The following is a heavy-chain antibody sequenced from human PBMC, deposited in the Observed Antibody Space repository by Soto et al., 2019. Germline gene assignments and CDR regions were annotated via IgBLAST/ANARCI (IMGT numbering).Heavy chain of an antibody. CDR1: GYTFTSYG. D-gene: IGHD3-3*02. CDR3: ARTFSVWTNYYYYGMDV. Sequence: ASVKVSCKASGYTFTSYGISWVRQAPGQGLEWMGWISAYNGNTNYAQKLQGRVTMTTDTSTSTAYMELRSLRSDDTAVYYCARTFSVWTNYYYYGMDVWAQGTKVTVYS. V-gene: IGHV1-18*04. CDR2: ISAYNGNT. J-gene: IGHJ6*02.